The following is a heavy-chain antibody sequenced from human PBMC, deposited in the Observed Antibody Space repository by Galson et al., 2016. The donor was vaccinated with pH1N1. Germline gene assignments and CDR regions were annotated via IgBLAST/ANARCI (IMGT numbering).Heavy chain of an antibody. V-gene: IGHV1-69*06. J-gene: IGHJ4*02. CDR1: GSIFNANA. D-gene: IGHD3-10*01. CDR2: ISPIFGTT. CDR3: ARAEYYYGSGSYDF. Sequence: SVKVSCKASGSIFNANAISWVRQAPGQGLEWMGGISPIFGTTKYAQKFQGRVTITADKSTTTVHMEFSSLTSEDTAVYYCARAEYYYGSGSYDFWGQGTPVTVSS.